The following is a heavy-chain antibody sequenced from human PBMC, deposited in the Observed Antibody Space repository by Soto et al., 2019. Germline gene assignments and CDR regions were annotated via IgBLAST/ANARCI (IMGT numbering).Heavy chain of an antibody. D-gene: IGHD3-22*01. CDR2: IVVGSGNT. J-gene: IGHJ4*02. CDR3: AYDSSGYYYFDH. V-gene: IGHV1-58*01. CDR1: GFTFTSSA. Sequence: ASVKVSCKASGFTFTSSAVQWVRQARGQRLEWIGWIVVGSGNTNYAQKFQERVTITRDMSTSTAYMELSSLRSEDTAVYYCAYDSSGYYYFDHWGQGTLVTVSS.